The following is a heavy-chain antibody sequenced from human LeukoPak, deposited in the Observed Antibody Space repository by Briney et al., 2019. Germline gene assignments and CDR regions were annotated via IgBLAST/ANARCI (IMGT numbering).Heavy chain of an antibody. Sequence: SETLSLTCTVSGGSISSSSYYWGWSRQPPGKGLEWIGSIYYSGSTYYNPSLKSRVTISVDTSKNQFSLKLSSVTAADTAVYYCARANARIRGYSYGLRGYFAYWGQGTLVTVSS. D-gene: IGHD5-18*01. CDR1: GGSISSSSYY. CDR3: ARANARIRGYSYGLRGYFAY. CDR2: IYYSGST. V-gene: IGHV4-39*07. J-gene: IGHJ4*02.